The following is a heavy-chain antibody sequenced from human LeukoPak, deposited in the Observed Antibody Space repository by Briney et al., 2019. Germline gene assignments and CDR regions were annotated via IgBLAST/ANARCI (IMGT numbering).Heavy chain of an antibody. CDR3: AFAYCGGDCYYYAFDI. Sequence: ASVKVSCKAFGYTFTSNYMHWVRQAPGQGPEWMGVISPSGGSTTYAQKFQGRVTLTRDMSTSTDYLELSSLRSEDTAVYYCAFAYCGGDCYYYAFDIWGQGTMVTVSS. CDR1: GYTFTSNY. CDR2: ISPSGGST. V-gene: IGHV1-46*01. D-gene: IGHD2-21*02. J-gene: IGHJ3*02.